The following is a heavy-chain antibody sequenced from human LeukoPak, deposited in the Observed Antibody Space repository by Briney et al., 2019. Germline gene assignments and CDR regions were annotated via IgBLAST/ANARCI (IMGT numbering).Heavy chain of an antibody. CDR1: GYSFTSYW. D-gene: IGHD1-26*01. CDR3: ARLSFLGSYYSGYYYGMDA. J-gene: IGHJ6*02. V-gene: IGHV5-51*01. Sequence: GESLKISCKGSGYSFTSYWIGWVCQMPGKGLGWIGSIYPGDSDTRYSPSFQGQVTISADKSISTAYLQWSSLKASDTAMYYCARLSFLGSYYSGYYYGMDAWGQGTTVTVSS. CDR2: IYPGDSDT.